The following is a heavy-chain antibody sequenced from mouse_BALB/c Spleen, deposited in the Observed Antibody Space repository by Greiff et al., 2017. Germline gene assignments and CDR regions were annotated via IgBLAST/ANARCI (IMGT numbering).Heavy chain of an antibody. Sequence: EVMLVESGGGLVKPGGSLKLSCAASGFTFSSYAMSWVRQSPEKRLEWVASISSGGSTYYPDSVKGRFTISRGNARNSLYLQMSSLRSEDTAMYYCAGGRGDIYAMDYRGQGTSVTVSA. CDR2: ISSGGST. V-gene: IGHV5-6-5*01. CDR3: AGGRGDIYAMDY. CDR1: GFTFSSYA. J-gene: IGHJ4*01.